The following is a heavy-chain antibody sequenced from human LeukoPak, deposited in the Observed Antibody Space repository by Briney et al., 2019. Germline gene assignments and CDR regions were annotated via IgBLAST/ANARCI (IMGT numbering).Heavy chain of an antibody. CDR3: ATPKGY. CDR1: GATLSKIS. J-gene: IGHJ4*02. CDR2: FDPEDGET. V-gene: IGHV1-24*01. Sequence: ASVKVSCKVSGATLSKISIDWVRQAPGKGLEWMGGFDPEDGETIYAQKFQGRVTMTEDTSTDTAYMELSSLRSEDTAVYYCATPKGYWGQGTLVTVSS.